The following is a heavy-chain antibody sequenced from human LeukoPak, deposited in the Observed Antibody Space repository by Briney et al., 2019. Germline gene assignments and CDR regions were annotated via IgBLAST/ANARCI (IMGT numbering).Heavy chain of an antibody. J-gene: IGHJ6*03. CDR3: ARVITVAYYMDV. CDR2: INHSGST. V-gene: IGHV4-34*01. D-gene: IGHD6-19*01. CDR1: GGSFSGYY. Sequence: TSETLSLTCAVYGGSFSGYYWSWIRQPPGKGLEWIGEINHSGSTNYNPSLKSRVTISVDTSKNQFSLKLSSVTAADTAVYYCARVITVAYYMDVWGKGTTVTVSS.